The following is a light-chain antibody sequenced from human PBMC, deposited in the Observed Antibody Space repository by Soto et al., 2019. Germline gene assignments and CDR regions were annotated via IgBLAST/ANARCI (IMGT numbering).Light chain of an antibody. J-gene: IGKJ5*01. V-gene: IGKV1-5*01. Sequence: DIQMTQSPSTLSASVGDRVTITCRASQSISTWLAWYQQKLGKAPRLLMYDASSLESGVPSRFSGSGSGTDFTLTISSLQPEDFASYYCQQANSLPLTFGQGTRLEIK. CDR2: DAS. CDR1: QSISTW. CDR3: QQANSLPLT.